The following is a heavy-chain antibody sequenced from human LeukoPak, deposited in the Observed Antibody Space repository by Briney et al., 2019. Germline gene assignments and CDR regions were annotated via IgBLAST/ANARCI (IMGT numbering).Heavy chain of an antibody. V-gene: IGHV4-34*01. Sequence: SETLSLTCAVYGGSFSGYYWSWIRQPPGKGLEWIGEINHSGSTNYNPSLKSRVTISVDTSKNQFSLKLSSVTAADTAVYYCARARSSGWYYAFDIWGQGRMVTVSS. CDR1: GGSFSGYY. CDR3: ARARSSGWYYAFDI. D-gene: IGHD6-19*01. CDR2: INHSGST. J-gene: IGHJ3*02.